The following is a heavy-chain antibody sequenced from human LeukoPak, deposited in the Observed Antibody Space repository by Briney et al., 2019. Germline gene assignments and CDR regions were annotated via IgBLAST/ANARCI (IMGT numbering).Heavy chain of an antibody. CDR2: ISAYNGNT. V-gene: IGHV1-18*01. Sequence: ASVKVSCKASGYTFTSYGISWVRQAPGQGLEWMGWISAYNGNTNYAQKLQGRVTMTTDTSTSTAYMELRSLRSDDTAVYYCARIMITFGGVIVTFDYWGQGTLVTVSS. D-gene: IGHD3-16*02. CDR1: GYTFTSYG. CDR3: ARIMITFGGVIVTFDY. J-gene: IGHJ4*02.